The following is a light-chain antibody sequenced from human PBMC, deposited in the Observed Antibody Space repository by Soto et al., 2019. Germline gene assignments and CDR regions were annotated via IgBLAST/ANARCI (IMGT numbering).Light chain of an antibody. Sequence: EIVLTQSPGTLSLSPGERATLSCRASRSVSSSHLAWYQQKAGQAPRVLIYGASSRATGIPDRFSGSGSGTDFTLTISRLEPEEFAVYYCQQYGSAPWTFGQGTKVEIK. J-gene: IGKJ1*01. CDR2: GAS. CDR1: RSVSSSH. CDR3: QQYGSAPWT. V-gene: IGKV3-20*01.